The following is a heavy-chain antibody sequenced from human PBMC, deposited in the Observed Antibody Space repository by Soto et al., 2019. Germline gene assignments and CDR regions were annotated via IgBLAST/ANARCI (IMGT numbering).Heavy chain of an antibody. CDR2: IYHSGST. CDR3: ARGGGYCGYHAGDGFDP. Sequence: TLSVTCVVLGGCLSSGDYSWSWIRQPPGKGLEWIGYIYHSGSTYYNPSLKSRVTISVDRSKNQFSLKLSSVTAADTAVYYCARGGGYCGYHAGDGFDPWGPVTLV. D-gene: IGHD5-12*01. CDR1: GGCLSSGDYS. V-gene: IGHV4-30-2*01. J-gene: IGHJ5*02.